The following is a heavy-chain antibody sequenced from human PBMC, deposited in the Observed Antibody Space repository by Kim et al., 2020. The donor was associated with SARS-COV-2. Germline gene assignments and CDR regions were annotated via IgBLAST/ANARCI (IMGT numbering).Heavy chain of an antibody. CDR3: AKDRRADIVATYFDY. V-gene: IGHV3-23*01. CDR1: GFTFSSYA. Sequence: GGSLRLSCAASGFTFSSYAMSWVRQAPGKGLEWVSAISGSGGSTYYTDSVKGRFTISRDNSKNTLYLQMNSLRAEDTAVYYCAKDRRADIVATYFDYWGQGTLVTVSS. J-gene: IGHJ4*02. CDR2: ISGSGGST. D-gene: IGHD5-12*01.